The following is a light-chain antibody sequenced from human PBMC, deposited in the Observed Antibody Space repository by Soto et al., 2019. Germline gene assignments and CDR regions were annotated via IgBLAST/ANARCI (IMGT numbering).Light chain of an antibody. J-gene: IGKJ1*01. CDR3: QHYGNSLWP. V-gene: IGKV3-20*01. CDR1: ESASSSF. CDR2: RTS. Sequence: ELVLTQPPDYLSLSPGARATLSCRASESASSSFLTWYQQKPGQAPRLLIYRTSTSVTGIPDRFSGSGSGTDFTLTIRSLEPEGFAVYFCQHYGNSLWPVGQGTKVDIK.